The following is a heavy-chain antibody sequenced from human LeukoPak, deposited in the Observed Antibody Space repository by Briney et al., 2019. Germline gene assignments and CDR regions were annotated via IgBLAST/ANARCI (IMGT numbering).Heavy chain of an antibody. Sequence: ASVKVSCMVSGKTLSDLSIHWLRQPPGKGLEWLGGSDPEDGERIYAQMFQGRVTMTEDTSIDTAYMELSSLRSEDTAVYYCARLLWFGELLYEGYYFDSWGQGTLVTVSS. CDR1: GKTLSDLS. J-gene: IGHJ4*02. V-gene: IGHV1-24*01. D-gene: IGHD3-10*01. CDR3: ARLLWFGELLYEGYYFDS. CDR2: SDPEDGER.